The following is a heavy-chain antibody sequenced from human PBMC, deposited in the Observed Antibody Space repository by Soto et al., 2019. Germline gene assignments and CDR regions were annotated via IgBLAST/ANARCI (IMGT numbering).Heavy chain of an antibody. CDR2: ISWNSGNT. J-gene: IGHJ4*02. V-gene: IGHV3-9*01. D-gene: IGHD6-13*01. Sequence: EVQLVESGGGLVQPGRSLRLSCAASGFTFDDYAMHWVRQAPGKGLEWVSGISWNSGNTGYGDSVKGRFTISRDNAKNSLYLQMNSLRAEDTALYYCAKGSSSWYGYFNYWGQGTLVTVSS. CDR1: GFTFDDYA. CDR3: AKGSSSWYGYFNY.